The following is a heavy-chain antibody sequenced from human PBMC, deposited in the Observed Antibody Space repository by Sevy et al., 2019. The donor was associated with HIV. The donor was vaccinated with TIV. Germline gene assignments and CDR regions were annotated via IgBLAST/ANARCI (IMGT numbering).Heavy chain of an antibody. CDR2: IGSSNSYI. Sequence: GGSLRLSCAASGFSFSSYSVSWVRQAPGKGLEWVASIGSSNSYIYYADSVKGRFTISRDNAKNSLFLHMNTLGAEDTAVYYCARSYSSSGYILYYFEYWGQGTPVTVSS. J-gene: IGHJ4*02. CDR1: GFSFSSYS. CDR3: ARSYSSSGYILYYFEY. V-gene: IGHV3-21*01. D-gene: IGHD6-13*01.